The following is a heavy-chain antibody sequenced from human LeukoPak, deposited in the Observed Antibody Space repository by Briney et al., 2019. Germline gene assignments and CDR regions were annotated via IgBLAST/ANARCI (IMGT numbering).Heavy chain of an antibody. CDR3: AKDNIKRPY. V-gene: IGHV3-23*01. Sequence: GGSLRLSCAASGFTFSSNVMSWVRQAPGKGLEWVSAISGSGDSTYYADSVKGRFTISRDNSKNTLYLQMNSLRAEDRAVYYCAKDNIKRPYWGQGTLVTVSS. J-gene: IGHJ4*02. D-gene: IGHD1-1*01. CDR1: GFTFSSNV. CDR2: ISGSGDST.